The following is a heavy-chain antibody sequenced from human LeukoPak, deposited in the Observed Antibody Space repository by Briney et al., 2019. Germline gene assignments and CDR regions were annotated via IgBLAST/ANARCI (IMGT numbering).Heavy chain of an antibody. V-gene: IGHV1-46*01. CDR1: GYTFSTYY. CDR2: IIPSDGFT. J-gene: IGHJ4*02. CDR3: ARTSHYVDIAATIPYGIYYFDY. Sequence: GASVKVSCKASGYTFSTYYVHWVRQAPGQGLEWMGMIIPSDGFTSYAQKFQGRVTMTTDTSTSTAYMELRSLRSDDTAVYYCARTSHYVDIAATIPYGIYYFDYWGQGTLVTVSS. D-gene: IGHD5-12*01.